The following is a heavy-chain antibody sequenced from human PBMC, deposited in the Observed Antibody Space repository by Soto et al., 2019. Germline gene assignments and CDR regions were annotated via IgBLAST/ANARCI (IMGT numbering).Heavy chain of an antibody. CDR3: VKQHSTGSYFDL. CDR1: GLSLSDYG. V-gene: IGHV3-30*18. Sequence: QVQLVESGGGVVQPGRSLRVSCAASGLSLSDYGMHWVRQAPGKGLEWVAVISKDGSEKHYADSVKGRFTISRDKSENTLYLQMNSLRAEDTAVFYCVKQHSTGSYFDLWCHGTLVTVSS. J-gene: IGHJ4*01. D-gene: IGHD6-19*01. CDR2: ISKDGSEK.